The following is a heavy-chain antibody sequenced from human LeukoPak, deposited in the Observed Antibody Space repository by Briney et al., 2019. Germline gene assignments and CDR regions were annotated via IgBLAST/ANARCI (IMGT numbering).Heavy chain of an antibody. Sequence: GGSLRLSCAASGFTFSDYYMSWIRQAPGKGLEWVSYISSSGSTIYYADSVKGRFTISRDNAKNSLYLQMNSLRAEDTAVYYCARVPMVRGVIPTYYYYYYYMDVWGKGTTVTISS. D-gene: IGHD3-10*01. V-gene: IGHV3-11*01. CDR3: ARVPMVRGVIPTYYYYYYYMDV. CDR2: ISSSGSTI. CDR1: GFTFSDYY. J-gene: IGHJ6*03.